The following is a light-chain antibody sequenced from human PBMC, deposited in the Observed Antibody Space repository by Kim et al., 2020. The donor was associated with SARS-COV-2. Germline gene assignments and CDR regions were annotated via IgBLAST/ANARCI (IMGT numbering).Light chain of an antibody. V-gene: IGKV1-17*01. Sequence: DIQMTQSPSSLSASVGDRVIITCRASQGIRTDLAWYQHKPGKAPKRLIYAASLLQTGVPARFSGSGLGTEFTLTISSLQPEDFATYYCLQHDSRPCTFGQGTKVDIK. CDR3: LQHDSRPCT. CDR2: AAS. CDR1: QGIRTD. J-gene: IGKJ1*01.